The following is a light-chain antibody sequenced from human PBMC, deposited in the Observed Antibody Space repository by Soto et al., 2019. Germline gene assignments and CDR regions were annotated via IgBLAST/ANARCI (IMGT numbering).Light chain of an antibody. CDR3: QQYEYSGSVT. Sequence: EVVLTQSPGTLSLSPGERATLSCRASRSVASNYIAWYQQKPGQALRLLIYSSDTRATGIPDRFSGSGSGTDFTLTISRLEPDDFAVYCCQQYEYSGSVTFGGGTKVEIK. J-gene: IGKJ4*01. CDR1: RSVASNY. CDR2: SSD. V-gene: IGKV3-20*01.